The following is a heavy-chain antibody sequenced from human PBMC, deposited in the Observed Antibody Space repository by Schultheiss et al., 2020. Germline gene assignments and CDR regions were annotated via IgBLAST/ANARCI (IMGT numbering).Heavy chain of an antibody. J-gene: IGHJ4*02. CDR3: ARGAPGRYFDWLSDY. Sequence: SQTLSLTCTVSGGSISSYYWSWIRQPPGKGLEWIGYIYYSGSTNYNPSLKSRVTISVDTSKNQFSLKLSSVTAADTAVYYCARGAPGRYFDWLSDYWGQGPLVTVSS. CDR1: GGSISSYY. CDR2: IYYSGST. D-gene: IGHD3-9*01. V-gene: IGHV4-59*01.